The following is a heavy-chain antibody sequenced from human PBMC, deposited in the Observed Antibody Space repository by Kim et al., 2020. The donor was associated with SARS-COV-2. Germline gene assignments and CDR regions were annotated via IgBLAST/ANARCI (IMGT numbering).Heavy chain of an antibody. CDR1: GGTFSSYA. CDR2: IIPIFGTA. J-gene: IGHJ6*02. CDR3: ASRYCSSTSCYMMGYYYYGMDV. V-gene: IGHV1-69*13. Sequence: SVKVSCKASGGTFSSYAISWVRQAPGQGLEWMGGIIPIFGTANYAQKFQGRVTITADESTSTAYMELSSLRSEDTAVYYCASRYCSSTSCYMMGYYYYGMDVWGQGTTVTVSS. D-gene: IGHD2-2*02.